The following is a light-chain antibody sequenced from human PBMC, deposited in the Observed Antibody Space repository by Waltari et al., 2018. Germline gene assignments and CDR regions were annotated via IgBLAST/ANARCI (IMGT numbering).Light chain of an antibody. CDR1: QNINNY. Sequence: DIQMAQSPSSLSASVGDRVTITCRARQNINNYLIWYQQKSGKAPKLLIYDASNLHTGVPSRFSGSGSGTDFTLTVSSLQPEDIAVYYCQQYANVPVTFGPGTKVEIK. V-gene: IGKV1-33*01. CDR2: DAS. CDR3: QQYANVPVT. J-gene: IGKJ3*01.